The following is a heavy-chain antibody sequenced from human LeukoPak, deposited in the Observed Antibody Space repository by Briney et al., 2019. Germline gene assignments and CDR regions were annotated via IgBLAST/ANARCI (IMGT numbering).Heavy chain of an antibody. J-gene: IGHJ3*01. V-gene: IGHV4-34*01. CDR3: ARGFPPGSGSRGSHAFDV. CDR1: EMSFSAYY. CDR2: INYGGST. D-gene: IGHD6-19*01. Sequence: KSSETLSLTCAVSEMSFSAYYWNWIRHSPGKGLEWIGEINYGGSTKYTPSLEGRGTILIDTSKNQFSLKLTSVTAADTAVYYCARGFPPGSGSRGSHAFDVWGQGTMVTVSS.